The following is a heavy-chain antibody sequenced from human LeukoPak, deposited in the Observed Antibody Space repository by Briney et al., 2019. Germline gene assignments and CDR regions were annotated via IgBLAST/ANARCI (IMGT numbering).Heavy chain of an antibody. CDR3: ARSTRDGYNHYHYYYMDV. V-gene: IGHV3-53*01. CDR2: IYSGGHT. Sequence: PGGSLRLSCAASGFIVSSSYMNWVRQAPGKGLEWVSVIYSGGHTYYTDSVKGRFTLSRDNSNNPLYLYMNSLRPDDTAVYYCARSTRDGYNHYHYYYMDVWGKGTTVTVSS. D-gene: IGHD5-24*01. J-gene: IGHJ6*03. CDR1: GFIVSSSY.